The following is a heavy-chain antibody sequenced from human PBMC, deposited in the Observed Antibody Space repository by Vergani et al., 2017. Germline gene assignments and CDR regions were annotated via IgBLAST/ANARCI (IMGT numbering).Heavy chain of an antibody. D-gene: IGHD1-1*01. V-gene: IGHV5-51*01. Sequence: EVELVQSGPEMRKPGESLKISCKGSEYRFGNYWIGWVRQMPGKGLEWMGIISPADSDTRYSLSFKGQVTISAAKSISTAFRQWDSLKASDTALYYCARHTTYTDSWGQGTLVTVSS. CDR2: ISPADSDT. CDR3: ARHTTYTDS. CDR1: EYRFGNYW. J-gene: IGHJ4*02.